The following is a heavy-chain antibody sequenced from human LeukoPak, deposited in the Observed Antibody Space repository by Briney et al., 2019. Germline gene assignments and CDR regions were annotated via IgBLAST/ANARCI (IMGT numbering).Heavy chain of an antibody. D-gene: IGHD6-19*01. CDR2: ISAYNGNT. J-gene: IGHJ4*02. V-gene: IGHV1-18*01. CDR3: ARDKSAVGAIYLGSGSMPY. Sequence: ASVKLSCKASVYTFTSYGISWVRRAPGHRREGLGWISAYNGNTNYAQKLQGRSTMTTDTSTTTTHMELRSLRSDDPAVYYCARDKSAVGAIYLGSGSMPYWGQGTLVTV. CDR1: VYTFTSYG.